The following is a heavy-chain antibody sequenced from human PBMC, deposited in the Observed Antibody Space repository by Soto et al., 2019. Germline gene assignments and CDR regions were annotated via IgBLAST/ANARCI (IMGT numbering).Heavy chain of an antibody. V-gene: IGHV4-59*01. J-gene: IGHJ2*01. D-gene: IGHD6-6*01. CDR2: IYYSGST. CDR3: ASYKFSIAARSYWYFDL. Sequence: SETLSLTCTVSGGSISSYYWSWIRQPPGKGLEWIGYIYYSGSTNYNPSLKSRVTISVDTSKNQFSLKLSSVTAADTAVYYCASYKFSIAARSYWYFDLWGRGTLVTVSS. CDR1: GGSISSYY.